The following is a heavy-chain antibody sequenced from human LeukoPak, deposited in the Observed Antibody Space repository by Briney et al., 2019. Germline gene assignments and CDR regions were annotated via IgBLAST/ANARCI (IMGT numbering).Heavy chain of an antibody. V-gene: IGHV4-39*07. CDR2: IYYSGST. D-gene: IGHD3-10*01. CDR3: ARDPRITMVRGVITYPPDY. CDR1: GGSISSSSYY. J-gene: IGHJ4*02. Sequence: SETLSLTCTVSGGSISSSSYYWGWIRQPPGKGLEWIGSIYYSGSTYYNPSLRSRVTISVDTSKNQFSLKLSSVTAADTAVYYCARDPRITMVRGVITYPPDYWGQGTLVTVSS.